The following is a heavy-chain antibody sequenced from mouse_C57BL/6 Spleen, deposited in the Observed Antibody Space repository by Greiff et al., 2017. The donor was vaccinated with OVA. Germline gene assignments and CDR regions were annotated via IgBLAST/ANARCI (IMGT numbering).Heavy chain of an antibody. J-gene: IGHJ2*01. Sequence: VQLQASGPELVKPGASVKLSCKASGYTFTSYDINWVKQRPGQGLEWIGWIYPRDGSTKYNEKFKGKATLTVDTSSSTAYMELHSLTSEDSAVYFCARSLYYYGSSYDFDYWGQGTTLTVSS. V-gene: IGHV1-85*01. CDR1: GYTFTSYD. CDR2: IYPRDGST. CDR3: ARSLYYYGSSYDFDY. D-gene: IGHD1-1*01.